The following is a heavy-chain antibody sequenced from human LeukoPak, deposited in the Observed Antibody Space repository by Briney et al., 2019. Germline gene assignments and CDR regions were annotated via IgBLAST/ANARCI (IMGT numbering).Heavy chain of an antibody. CDR1: GFIFSSYW. V-gene: IGHV3-7*01. CDR3: ARGDSYYDSSGYYGLLYFDY. J-gene: IGHJ4*02. D-gene: IGHD3-22*01. Sequence: GGSLRLSCAASGFIFSSYWMSWVRQAPGKGLEWVANIKQDGSEKYYVDSVKGRFTISRDSAKNSLYLQMNSLRAEDTAVYYCARGDSYYDSSGYYGLLYFDYWGQGTLVTVSS. CDR2: IKQDGSEK.